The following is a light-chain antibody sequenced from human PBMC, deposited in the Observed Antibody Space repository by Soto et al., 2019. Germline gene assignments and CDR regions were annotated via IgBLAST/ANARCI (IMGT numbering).Light chain of an antibody. CDR2: GNS. Sequence: QAVVTQPPSVSGAPGQRVTISCTGSSSNIGAGYDVHWYQQLPGTAPKLLIYGNSNRPSGVPDRFSGSKSGTSASLAITGLQAEDEADYYCCSFTSSNTHVFGTGTKVTVL. J-gene: IGLJ1*01. CDR1: SSNIGAGYD. CDR3: CSFTSSNTHV. V-gene: IGLV1-40*01.